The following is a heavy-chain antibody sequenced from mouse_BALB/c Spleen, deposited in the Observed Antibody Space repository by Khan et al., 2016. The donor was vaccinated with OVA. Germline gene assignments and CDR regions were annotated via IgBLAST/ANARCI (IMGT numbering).Heavy chain of an antibody. J-gene: IGHJ3*01. CDR3: ARLAYYYDSEGFAY. CDR2: VSTGGHYT. V-gene: IGHV5-6*01. CDR1: GFTFSTYG. Sequence: EVQRVESEGDVVKPGGSLKLSCAASGFTFSTYGMSWVRQTPDKRLEWVATVSTGGHYTYYPDTVKGRFTISRDNAKNTLYLQMSSLKSEDTAIFYCARLAYYYDSEGFAYWGQGTLVTVSA. D-gene: IGHD1-1*01.